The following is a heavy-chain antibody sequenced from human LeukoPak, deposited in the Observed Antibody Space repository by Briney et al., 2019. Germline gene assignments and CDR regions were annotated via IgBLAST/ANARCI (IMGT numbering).Heavy chain of an antibody. J-gene: IGHJ6*02. V-gene: IGHV1-18*01. CDR1: GYTFTSYG. Sequence: GASVKVSCKASGYTFTSYGISWVRQAPGQGLEWMGWISAYNGNTNYAQKLQGRVTMTTDTSTSTAYTELRSLRSDDTAVYYCARGGSGWYHYYYYGMDVWGQGTTVTVSS. CDR3: ARGGSGWYHYYYYGMDV. CDR2: ISAYNGNT. D-gene: IGHD6-19*01.